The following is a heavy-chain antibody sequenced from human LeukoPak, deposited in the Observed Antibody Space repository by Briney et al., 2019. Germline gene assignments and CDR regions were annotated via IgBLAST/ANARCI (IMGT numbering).Heavy chain of an antibody. CDR3: ARLAVVVPAAIWESGWFDP. J-gene: IGHJ5*02. CDR2: ITPILGIA. Sequence: SVKVSCKASGGTFSSYTISWVRQAPGQGLEWMGRITPILGIANYAQKFQGRVTITADKSTSTAYMELSSLRSEDTAVYYCARLAVVVPAAIWESGWFDPWGQGTLVTVSS. CDR1: GGTFSSYT. V-gene: IGHV1-69*02. D-gene: IGHD2-2*02.